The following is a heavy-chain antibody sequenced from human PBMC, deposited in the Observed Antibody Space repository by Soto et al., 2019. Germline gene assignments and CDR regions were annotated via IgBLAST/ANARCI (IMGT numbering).Heavy chain of an antibody. CDR2: IYTSGST. CDR1: GGSFSSYY. V-gene: IGHV4-4*07. D-gene: IGHD3-22*01. CDR3: ARSYYYDDSPYGMDV. J-gene: IGHJ6*02. Sequence: PXGTLYLTCTVSGGSFSSYYWSWIRQPAGKGLEWIGRIYTSGSTNYNPSLKSRVTTSVDTSKNQFSLNLRSVTAADTGSYYCARSYYYDDSPYGMDVWGQGTTVTVSS.